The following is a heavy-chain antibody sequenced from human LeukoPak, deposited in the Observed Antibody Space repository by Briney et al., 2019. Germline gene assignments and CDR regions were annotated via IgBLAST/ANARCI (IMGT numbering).Heavy chain of an antibody. CDR3: ARGSWDVGRFDP. J-gene: IGHJ5*02. CDR1: GGSISSGDYY. D-gene: IGHD1-26*01. CDR2: IYYSGST. V-gene: IGHV4-61*08. Sequence: PSETLSLTCTVSGGSISSGDYYWSWIRQPPGKGLEWIGYIYYSGSTNYNPSLKSRVTISVDTSKNQFSLKLSSVTAADTAVYYCARGSWDVGRFDPWGQGTLVTVSS.